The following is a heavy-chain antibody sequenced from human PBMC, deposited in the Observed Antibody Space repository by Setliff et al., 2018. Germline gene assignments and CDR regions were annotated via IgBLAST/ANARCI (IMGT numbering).Heavy chain of an antibody. J-gene: IGHJ1*01. CDR2: IHAGNGDT. CDR1: GFTSTNYA. D-gene: IGHD5-12*01. Sequence: ASVKVSCKASGFTSTNYAIHWVRQAPGQRPECMGWIHAGNGDTKYSQKFQGRVTITRDTSASTVYMEPSSLRSEDTAVYYCASAHYYSGYIEYFQYWGQGTLVTVS. CDR3: ASAHYYSGYIEYFQY. V-gene: IGHV1-3*01.